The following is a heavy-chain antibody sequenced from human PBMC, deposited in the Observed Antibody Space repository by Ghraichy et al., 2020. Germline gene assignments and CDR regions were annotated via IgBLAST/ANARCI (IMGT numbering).Heavy chain of an antibody. D-gene: IGHD2-21*01. CDR2: IYYSGST. Sequence: SETLSLTCTVSGGSISSYYWSWIRQPPGKGLEWIGYIYYSGSTNYNPSLKSRVTISVDTSKNQFSLKLSSVTAADTAVYYCARDFFCPSGGDCDAFDIWGQGTMVTVSS. CDR3: ARDFFCPSGGDCDAFDI. J-gene: IGHJ3*02. CDR1: GGSISSYY. V-gene: IGHV4-59*01.